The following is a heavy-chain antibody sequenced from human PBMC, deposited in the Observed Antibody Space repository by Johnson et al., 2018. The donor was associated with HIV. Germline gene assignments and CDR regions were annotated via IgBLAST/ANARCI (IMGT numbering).Heavy chain of an antibody. D-gene: IGHD2-8*02. Sequence: QMLLVESGGALVQPGGSLRLSCAASGFTVSSYAMHWVRQAPGKGLEWVALISFDGSHKYYADSVKGRFTSSRDNAKNTLYLQMNSLRADGTAVSYCARDEEVMYAMGAFDIWGQGTMLTVSS. V-gene: IGHV3-30*04. CDR3: ARDEEVMYAMGAFDI. CDR1: GFTVSSYA. CDR2: ISFDGSHK. J-gene: IGHJ3*02.